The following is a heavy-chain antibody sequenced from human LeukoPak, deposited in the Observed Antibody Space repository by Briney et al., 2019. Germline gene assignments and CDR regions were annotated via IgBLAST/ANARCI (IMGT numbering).Heavy chain of an antibody. D-gene: IGHD6-13*01. CDR1: GYTFTSYG. CDR2: ISAYNGNT. Sequence: ASVKVSCKASGYTFTSYGISWVRQAPGQGLEWMGWISAYNGNTNYAQKLQGRVTMTTDTSTSTAYMELRSLRFDDTAVYYCARAGFSSWYDGLDYWGQGTLVTVSS. V-gene: IGHV1-18*01. J-gene: IGHJ4*02. CDR3: ARAGFSSWYDGLDY.